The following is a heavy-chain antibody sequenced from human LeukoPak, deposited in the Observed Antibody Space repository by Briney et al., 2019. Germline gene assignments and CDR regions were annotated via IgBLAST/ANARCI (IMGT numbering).Heavy chain of an antibody. D-gene: IGHD2-2*01. CDR1: GFTFSNDW. CDR3: AGVLYGSRVNVIDS. J-gene: IGHJ4*02. CDR2: MNEYGSEK. V-gene: IGHV3-7*01. Sequence: PGGSLRLSCAASGFTFSNDWINWVRQAPGKGLEWVANMNEYGSEKYYVDSVRGRFTISRDNAKNSLFLHMNSLRVEDTAVYRCAGVLYGSRVNVIDSWGPGTLVTVSS.